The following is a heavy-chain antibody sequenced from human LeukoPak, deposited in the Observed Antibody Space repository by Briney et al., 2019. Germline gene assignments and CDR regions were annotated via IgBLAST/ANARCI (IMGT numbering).Heavy chain of an antibody. CDR2: IIPILGIA. V-gene: IGHV1-69*04. D-gene: IGHD6-13*01. CDR1: GYTFTGYY. J-gene: IGHJ4*02. Sequence: SVKVSCKASGYTFTGYYMHWVRQAPGQGLEWMGRIIPILGIANYAQKFQGRVTITADKSTSTAYMELSSLRSEDTAVYYCARGWQQLAPGYWGQGTLVTVSS. CDR3: ARGWQQLAPGY.